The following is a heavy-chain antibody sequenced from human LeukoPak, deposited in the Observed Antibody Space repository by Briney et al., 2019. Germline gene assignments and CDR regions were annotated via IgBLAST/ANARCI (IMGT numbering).Heavy chain of an antibody. CDR2: INPNSGGT. Sequence: ASVKVSCKASRYTFTGYYMHWVRQAPGQGLEWMGWINPNSGGTNYAQKFQGRVTMTRDTSISTAYMELSRLRSDDTAVYYCARGHYDFWSGYYPNFDYWGQGTLVTVSS. CDR3: ARGHYDFWSGYYPNFDY. J-gene: IGHJ4*02. V-gene: IGHV1-2*02. CDR1: RYTFTGYY. D-gene: IGHD3-3*01.